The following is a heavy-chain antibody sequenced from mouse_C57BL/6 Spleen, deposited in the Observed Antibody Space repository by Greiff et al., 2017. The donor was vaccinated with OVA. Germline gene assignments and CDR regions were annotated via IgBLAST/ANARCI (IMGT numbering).Heavy chain of an antibody. CDR1: GYTFTSYW. V-gene: IGHV1-50*01. D-gene: IGHD2-4*01. CDR3: ARRRGIYYDYAMDY. J-gene: IGHJ4*01. Sequence: QVQLQQPGAELVKPGASVKLSCKASGYTFTSYWMQWVKQRPGQGLAWIGEIDPSDSYTNYNQKFKGKATLTVDTSSSTAYMQLSSLTSEDSAVYYCARRRGIYYDYAMDYWGQGTSVTVSS. CDR2: IDPSDSYT.